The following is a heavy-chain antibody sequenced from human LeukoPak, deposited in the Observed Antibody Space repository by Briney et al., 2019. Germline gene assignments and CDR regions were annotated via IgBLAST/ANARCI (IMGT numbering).Heavy chain of an antibody. CDR3: ARNGGYDILTGYDFDY. CDR2: ISAYNGNT. J-gene: IGHJ4*02. D-gene: IGHD3-9*01. CDR1: GYTFTSYG. V-gene: IGHV1-18*01. Sequence: ASVKVSFKASGYTFTSYGISWVRQAPGQGLEWMGWISAYNGNTNYAQKLQGRVTMTTDTSTSTAYMELRSLRSDDTAVYYCARNGGYDILTGYDFDYWGQGTLVTVSS.